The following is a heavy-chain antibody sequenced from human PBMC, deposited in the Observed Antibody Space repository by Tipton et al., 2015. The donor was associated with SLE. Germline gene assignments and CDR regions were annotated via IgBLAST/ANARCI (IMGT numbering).Heavy chain of an antibody. D-gene: IGHD5-24*01. CDR2: IYHRGST. Sequence: GLVKPSETLSLTCGVSGYFISSGYYWGWIRQPPGKGLEWIGNIYHRGSTSYNPSLKSRVTISVDTSKNQFSLRLSSVTAADTAVYYCVRGYNYGPGYYFDYWGQGTLVTVSS. V-gene: IGHV4-38-2*01. CDR1: GYFISSGYY. CDR3: VRGYNYGPGYYFDY. J-gene: IGHJ4*02.